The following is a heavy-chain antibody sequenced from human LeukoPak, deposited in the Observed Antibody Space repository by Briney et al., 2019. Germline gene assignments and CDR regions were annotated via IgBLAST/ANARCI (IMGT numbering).Heavy chain of an antibody. CDR3: AREARGYCSSTSCYRPHNWFDP. Sequence: ASVKVSCKASGYTFTGYYMHWVRQAPGQGLEWMGWINPNSGGTNYAQKFQGRVTMTRDTSISTAYMELSRLGSDDTAVYYCAREARGYCSSTSCYRPHNWFDPWGQGTLVTVSS. J-gene: IGHJ5*02. V-gene: IGHV1-2*02. CDR2: INPNSGGT. D-gene: IGHD2-2*02. CDR1: GYTFTGYY.